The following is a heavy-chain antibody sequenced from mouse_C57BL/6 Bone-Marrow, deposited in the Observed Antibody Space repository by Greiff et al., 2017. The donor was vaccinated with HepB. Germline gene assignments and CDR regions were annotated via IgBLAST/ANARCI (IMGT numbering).Heavy chain of an antibody. D-gene: IGHD1-1*01. CDR2: INPSSGYT. J-gene: IGHJ4*01. CDR3: ATPYPQFITTVVATENAMDY. CDR1: GYTFTSYW. V-gene: IGHV1-7*01. Sequence: VQLQQSGAELAKPGASVKLSCKASGYTFTSYWMHWVKQRPGQGLEWIGYINPSSGYTKYNQKFKDKATLTADKSSSTAYMQLSSLTYEYSAVYYCATPYPQFITTVVATENAMDYWGQGTSVTVSS.